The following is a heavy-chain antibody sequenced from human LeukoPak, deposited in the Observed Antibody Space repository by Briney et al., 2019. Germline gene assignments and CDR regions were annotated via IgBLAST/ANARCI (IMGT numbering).Heavy chain of an antibody. Sequence: SETLSLTCTVSGGSISSYYWSWIRQPPGRGLEWIGYIYYSGNTNYNPSLKSRVTISVDTSKNQFSLKLSSVTAADTAVYYCARFAIFEYYFDYWGQGTLVTVSS. V-gene: IGHV4-59*01. D-gene: IGHD3-3*02. CDR2: IYYSGNT. CDR1: GGSISSYY. CDR3: ARFAIFEYYFDY. J-gene: IGHJ4*02.